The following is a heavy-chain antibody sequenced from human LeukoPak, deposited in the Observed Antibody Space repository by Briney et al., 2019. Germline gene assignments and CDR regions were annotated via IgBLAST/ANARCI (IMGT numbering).Heavy chain of an antibody. J-gene: IGHJ4*02. D-gene: IGHD1-26*01. CDR1: GFTFSSYW. Sequence: GGSLRLSCAASGFTFSSYWMSWVRQAPGKGLEWVANIKQDGSEKYYVDSVKGRFTISRDNAKNSLYLQMNSLRAEDTAVYYCARDVADPQYSGSYYTDSADYWGQGTLVTVSS. CDR3: ARDVADPQYSGSYYTDSADY. V-gene: IGHV3-7*01. CDR2: IKQDGSEK.